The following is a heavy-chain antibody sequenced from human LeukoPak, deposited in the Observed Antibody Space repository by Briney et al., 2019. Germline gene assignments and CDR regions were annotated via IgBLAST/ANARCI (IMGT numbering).Heavy chain of an antibody. J-gene: IGHJ4*02. CDR1: GFTFSSYA. D-gene: IGHD5-12*01. CDR2: ISGSGGST. CDR3: AKALGVATIIRAGYYFDY. V-gene: IGHV3-23*01. Sequence: GSLRLSCAASGFTFSSYAMSWVRQAPGKGLEWVSAISGSGGSTYYADSVKGRFTISRDNSKNTLYLQMNSLRAEDTAVYYCAKALGVATIIRAGYYFDYSGQGTLVTVSS.